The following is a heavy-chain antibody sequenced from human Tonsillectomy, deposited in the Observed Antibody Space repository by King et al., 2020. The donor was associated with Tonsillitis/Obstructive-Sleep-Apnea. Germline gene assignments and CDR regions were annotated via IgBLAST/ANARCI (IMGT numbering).Heavy chain of an antibody. CDR3: AKDTVAAAGGNYYYYHYMDV. J-gene: IGHJ6*03. D-gene: IGHD6-13*01. CDR1: GFSFDDYA. CDR2: ISWNSGTI. V-gene: IGHV3-9*01. Sequence: VQLVESGGGLVQPGRSLRLSCAASGFSFDDYAMHWVRQVPGKGLEWVSGISWNSGTINYADSVKGRFTISRDNAKNSLYLQMKNLRAEDTALYFCAKDTVAAAGGNYYYYHYMDVWGKGTTVTASS.